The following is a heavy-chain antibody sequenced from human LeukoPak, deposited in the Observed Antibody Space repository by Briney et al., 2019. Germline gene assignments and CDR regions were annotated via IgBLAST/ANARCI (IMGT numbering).Heavy chain of an antibody. D-gene: IGHD4-17*01. J-gene: IGHJ3*02. V-gene: IGHV4-39*07. CDR3: ARHYGDDNTFDI. CDR2: IYYSGST. CDR1: GGSISSSSYY. Sequence: SETLSLTCTVSGGSISSSSYYWGWIRQPPGKGLEWIGSIYYSGSTYYNPSLKSRVTISVDRSKNQFSLKLSSVTAADTAVYYCARHYGDDNTFDIWGQGTMVTVSS.